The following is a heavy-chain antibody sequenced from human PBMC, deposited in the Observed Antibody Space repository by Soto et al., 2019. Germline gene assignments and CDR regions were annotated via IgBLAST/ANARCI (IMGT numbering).Heavy chain of an antibody. V-gene: IGHV1-3*01. Sequence: ASVKVSCKASGYTFTIYAMHCVRQAPVQRLEWMGWINAGNGNTKYSQKFQGRVTITRDTSASTAYMELSSLRSEDTAVYYCARESTTVTTIDYWGQGTLVTVSS. CDR1: GYTFTIYA. CDR2: INAGNGNT. D-gene: IGHD4-17*01. J-gene: IGHJ4*02. CDR3: ARESTTVTTIDY.